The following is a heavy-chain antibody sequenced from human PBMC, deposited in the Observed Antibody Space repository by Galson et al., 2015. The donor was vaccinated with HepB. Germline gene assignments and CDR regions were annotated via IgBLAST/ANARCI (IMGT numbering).Heavy chain of an antibody. CDR3: ARGHYGMGV. CDR1: GFSFSSNW. CDR2: IKQDASEK. Sequence: SLRLSCAASGFSFSSNWMTWVRQAPGKGLEWVANIKQDASEKYYVDSVKGRFTISRDNAKNSLYLEMDSLRAEDTAVYYCARGHYGMGVWGQGTTVTVS. J-gene: IGHJ6*02. V-gene: IGHV3-7*01.